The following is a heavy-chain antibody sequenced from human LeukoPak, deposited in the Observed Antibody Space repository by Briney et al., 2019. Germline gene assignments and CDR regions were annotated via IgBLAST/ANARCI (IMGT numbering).Heavy chain of an antibody. CDR2: IIPIFGTA. CDR3: ARDLAAGNDGR. J-gene: IGHJ4*02. CDR1: GGTFSGYA. D-gene: IGHD1-1*01. Sequence: SVKVSCKASGGTFSGYAISWVRQAPGQGLEWRGGIIPIFGTANYAQKFQGRVTITADESTSTAYMELSSLRSEDTAVYYCARDLAAGNDGRWGQGTLVTVSS. V-gene: IGHV1-69*01.